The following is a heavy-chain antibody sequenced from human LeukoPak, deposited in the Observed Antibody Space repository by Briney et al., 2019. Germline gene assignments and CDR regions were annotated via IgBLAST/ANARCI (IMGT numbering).Heavy chain of an antibody. CDR1: GFTFSSYA. D-gene: IGHD3-3*01. CDR3: ANSDHPFGYNYYGMDV. J-gene: IGHJ6*02. CDR2: ISHDGSSK. Sequence: PGGSLRLSCVASGFTFSSYAMHWVRQAPGKGLEWVAVISHDGSSKFYADSVKGRYTISRDNSKNTVYLQMNSLRAEDTAVYYCANSDHPFGYNYYGMDVWGQGTTVTVSS. V-gene: IGHV3-30-3*01.